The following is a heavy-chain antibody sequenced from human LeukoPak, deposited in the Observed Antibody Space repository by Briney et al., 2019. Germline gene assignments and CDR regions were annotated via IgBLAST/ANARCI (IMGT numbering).Heavy chain of an antibody. CDR3: ARVGDDFWSANGYFDY. CDR2: IYHSGST. J-gene: IGHJ4*02. V-gene: IGHV4-4*02. Sequence: PSGTLSLTCAVSGGSISSSNWWSWVRQPPGKGLEWIGEIYHSGSTNYNPSLKSRVTISVDKSKNQFSLKLSSVTAADTAVYYCARVGDDFWSANGYFDYWGQGTLVTVSS. D-gene: IGHD3-3*01. CDR1: GGSISSSNW.